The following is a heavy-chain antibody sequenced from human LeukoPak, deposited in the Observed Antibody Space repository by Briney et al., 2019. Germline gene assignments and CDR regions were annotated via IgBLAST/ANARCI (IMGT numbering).Heavy chain of an antibody. CDR1: GGTFSSYA. V-gene: IGHV1-69*06. D-gene: IGHD2-2*01. CDR2: IIPIFGTA. J-gene: IGHJ3*02. CDR3: AVRYCGSTSCYSNDAFDI. Sequence: GSSVKVSCKASGGTFSSYAISWVRQAPGQGLEWMGGIIPIFGTANYAQKFQGRVTITADKSTSTAYMELSSLRSEDTAVYYCAVRYCGSTSCYSNDAFDIWGQGTMVTVSS.